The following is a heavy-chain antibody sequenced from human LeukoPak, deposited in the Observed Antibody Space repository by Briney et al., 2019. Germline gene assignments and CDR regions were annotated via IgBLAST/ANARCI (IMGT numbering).Heavy chain of an antibody. CDR3: ARLISTLAFDY. CDR2: IYPGDSDT. CDR1: GYSLTTYC. Sequence: GESLKISCKGSGYSLTTYCIGWVRQMPGKGLEWMGIIYPGDSDTRYSPSFQGQVTISADKSISTAYLRWSSLKASDTAMYYCARLISTLAFDYWGQGTLVTVSS. J-gene: IGHJ4*02. V-gene: IGHV5-51*01. D-gene: IGHD3-16*02.